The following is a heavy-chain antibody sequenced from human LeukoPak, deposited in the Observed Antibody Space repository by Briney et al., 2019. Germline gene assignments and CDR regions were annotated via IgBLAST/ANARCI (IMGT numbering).Heavy chain of an antibody. D-gene: IGHD3-10*01. V-gene: IGHV3-30*18. Sequence: GGSLRLSCAASGFTFSSYGMHWVRQAPGKGLEWVAVISYDGSNKYYADSVKGRFTISRDNSKNTLYLQMNSLRAEDTAVYYCAKDQTITMVRGVFPRDAFDIWDQGTMVTVSS. CDR2: ISYDGSNK. CDR1: GFTFSSYG. J-gene: IGHJ3*02. CDR3: AKDQTITMVRGVFPRDAFDI.